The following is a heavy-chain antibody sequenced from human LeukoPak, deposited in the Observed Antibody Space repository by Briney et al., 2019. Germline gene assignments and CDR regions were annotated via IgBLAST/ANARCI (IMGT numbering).Heavy chain of an antibody. V-gene: IGHV3-30*19. Sequence: SLRLSWSVSGFSFSSYGMRSARQPARGGLEWGAVISEVGSNKYYADSVECRFPISRDNSKDTLYLQMTSLRAEDTAVYYCARDPASAGWFDPWGKGTLVTVSS. CDR3: ARDPASAGWFDP. CDR1: GFSFSSYG. J-gene: IGHJ5*02. CDR2: ISEVGSNK.